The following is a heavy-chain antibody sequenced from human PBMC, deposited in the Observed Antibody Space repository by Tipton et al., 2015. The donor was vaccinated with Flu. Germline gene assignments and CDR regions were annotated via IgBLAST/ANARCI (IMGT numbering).Heavy chain of an antibody. CDR3: ARLGLPDY. Sequence: VQSGGGLVQPGGSLRLSCAASGFTFSTYWMSWVRQAPGKGLEWVANIKQDGSTKYYVDSVKGRFTISRDNAKNSLYLQMDSLRAEDMAVYYCARLGLPDYWGQGTLVTVSS. J-gene: IGHJ4*02. CDR2: IKQDGSTK. D-gene: IGHD3-16*01. CDR1: GFTFSTYW. V-gene: IGHV3-7*01.